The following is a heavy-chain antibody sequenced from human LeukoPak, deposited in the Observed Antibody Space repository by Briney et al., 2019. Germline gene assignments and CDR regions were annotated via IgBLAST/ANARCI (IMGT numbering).Heavy chain of an antibody. J-gene: IGHJ6*02. Sequence: GGSLRLSCAASGFTLSRYAVSWVRQAPGKGLEWVSVIYSGGSTYYADFVKGRFIIARDNSKNTLYLQMNSLRAEDTAVYYCARASDYYYYGMDVWGQGTTVTVSS. V-gene: IGHV3-53*01. D-gene: IGHD6-6*01. CDR2: IYSGGST. CDR1: GFTLSRYA. CDR3: ARASDYYYYGMDV.